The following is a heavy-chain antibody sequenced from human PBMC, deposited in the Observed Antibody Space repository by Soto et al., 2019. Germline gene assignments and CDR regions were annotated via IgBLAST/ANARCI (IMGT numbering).Heavy chain of an antibody. CDR1: GFTFSSYA. CDR2: TSGSGGST. J-gene: IGHJ6*03. D-gene: IGHD6-6*01. CDR3: AKGRDEQLGYYYYMDV. Sequence: PGGSLRLSCAASGFTFSSYAMSWVRQAPGKGLEWVSATSGSGGSTYYADSVKGRFTISRDNSKNTLYLQMNSLRAEDTAVYYYAKGRDEQLGYYYYMDVWGKGTTVTVSS. V-gene: IGHV3-23*01.